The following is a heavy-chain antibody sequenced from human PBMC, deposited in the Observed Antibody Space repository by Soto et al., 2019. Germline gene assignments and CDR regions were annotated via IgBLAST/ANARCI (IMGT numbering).Heavy chain of an antibody. CDR2: INPFKGDT. CDR3: ARVKVPAAILGAFDL. Sequence: ASGKVGCEASGYSLSNHCITWVRQAPGQGLDWMGWINPFKGDTNSAARFQDRVTMTTDTSTRTAYMELRSLRSDDTAVYYCARVKVPAAILGAFDLWGQGTLVTVSS. J-gene: IGHJ3*01. D-gene: IGHD2-2*02. V-gene: IGHV1-18*01. CDR1: GYSLSNHC.